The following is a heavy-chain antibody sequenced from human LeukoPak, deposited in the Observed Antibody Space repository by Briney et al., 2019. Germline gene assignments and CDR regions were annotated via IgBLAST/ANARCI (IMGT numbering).Heavy chain of an antibody. CDR2: ISGSGGST. CDR3: ANRRRNTIFGVVIIGAFDI. CDR1: GFTFSSYA. D-gene: IGHD3-3*01. Sequence: GGSLRLSCAASGFTFSSYAMSWVRQAPGKGLEWVSAISGSGGSTYYADSAKGRFTISRDNSKNTLYLQMNSLRAEDTAVYYCANRRRNTIFGVVIIGAFDIWGQGTMVTVSS. V-gene: IGHV3-23*01. J-gene: IGHJ3*02.